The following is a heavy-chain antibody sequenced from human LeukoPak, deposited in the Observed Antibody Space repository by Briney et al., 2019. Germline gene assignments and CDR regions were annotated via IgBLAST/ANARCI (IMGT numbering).Heavy chain of an antibody. CDR1: GFTFDDYA. D-gene: IGHD3-16*02. V-gene: IGHV3-9*01. J-gene: IGHJ4*02. CDR3: ASAPYVWGSYRQSPLDY. Sequence: GGSLRLSCAASGFTFDDYAMHWVRQAPGKGLEWVSGISWNSGSIGYADSVKGRFTISRDNSRNTLYLQMNSLRAEDTAVYYCASAPYVWGSYRQSPLDYWGQGTLVTVSS. CDR2: ISWNSGSI.